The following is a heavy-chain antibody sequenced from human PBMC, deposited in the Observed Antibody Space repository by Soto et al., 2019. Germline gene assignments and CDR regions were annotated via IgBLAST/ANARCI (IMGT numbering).Heavy chain of an antibody. Sequence: QITLKESGPTLVKPTQTLTLTCTFSGISLSTDAVGVAWFRQPPGKALEWLALIYWDDDKRYSPSLKSRLTIIKDTSKNQVVLTMTNMDPVDTATYYCAHRGEVATIISDAFDIWGPGTSVTVSS. J-gene: IGHJ3*02. CDR3: AHRGEVATIISDAFDI. D-gene: IGHD5-12*01. CDR1: GISLSTDAVG. V-gene: IGHV2-5*02. CDR2: IYWDDDK.